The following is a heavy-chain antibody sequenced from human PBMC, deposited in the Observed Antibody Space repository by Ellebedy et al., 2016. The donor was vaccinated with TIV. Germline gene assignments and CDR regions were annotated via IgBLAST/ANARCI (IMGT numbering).Heavy chain of an antibody. CDR2: ISGSGGST. J-gene: IGHJ5*02. D-gene: IGHD2-2*01. V-gene: IGHV3-23*01. CDR1: GFTFSSYA. Sequence: GGSLRLXXAASGFTFSSYAMSWVRQAPGKGLEWVSAISGSGGSTYYADSVKGRFTISRDNSKNTLYLQMNSLRAEDTAVYYCAKDRLGYCSSTSCYGWFDPWGQGTLVTVSS. CDR3: AKDRLGYCSSTSCYGWFDP.